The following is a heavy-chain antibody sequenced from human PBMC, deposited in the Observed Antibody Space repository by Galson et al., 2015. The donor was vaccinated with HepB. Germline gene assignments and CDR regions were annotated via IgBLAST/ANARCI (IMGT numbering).Heavy chain of an antibody. V-gene: IGHV3-11*06. CDR1: GFTFSDYY. Sequence: SLRLSCAASGFTFSDYYMSWIRQAPGTGLEWVSYISSSSSYTNYADSVKGRFTISRDNAKNSLYLQMNSLRAEDTAVYYCARDMKYQLLSSRGSVEENWFDPWGQGTLVTVSS. J-gene: IGHJ5*02. CDR3: ARDMKYQLLSSRGSVEENWFDP. CDR2: ISSSSSYT. D-gene: IGHD2-2*01.